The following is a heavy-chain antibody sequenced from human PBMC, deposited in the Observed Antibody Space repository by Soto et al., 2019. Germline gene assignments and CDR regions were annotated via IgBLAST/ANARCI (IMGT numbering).Heavy chain of an antibody. V-gene: IGHV3-30*18. CDR2: ISYDGSNK. Sequence: GGSLRLSCAASGFTFSSYGMHWVRQAPGKGLEWVAVISYDGSNKYYADSVKGRFTISRDNSKNTLYLQMNSLRAGDTAVYYCAKASGLAVAGSLDYWGQGTLVTVSS. D-gene: IGHD6-19*01. CDR1: GFTFSSYG. CDR3: AKASGLAVAGSLDY. J-gene: IGHJ4*02.